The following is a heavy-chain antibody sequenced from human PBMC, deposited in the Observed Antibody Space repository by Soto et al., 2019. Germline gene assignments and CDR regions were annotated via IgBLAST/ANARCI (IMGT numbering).Heavy chain of an antibody. Sequence: XESLKISCKCSGYSCTSYLSGLVLQMPGKGLEWMGIIYPGDSDTRYSPSFQGQVTISADKSISTAYLQWSSLKASDTAMYYCARIGIAAAGTGIDYWGQGTLVTVSS. CDR1: GYSCTSYL. J-gene: IGHJ4*02. CDR2: IYPGDSDT. V-gene: IGHV5-51*01. CDR3: ARIGIAAAGTGIDY. D-gene: IGHD6-13*01.